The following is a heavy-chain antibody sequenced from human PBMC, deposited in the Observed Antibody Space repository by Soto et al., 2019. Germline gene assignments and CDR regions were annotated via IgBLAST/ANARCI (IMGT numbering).Heavy chain of an antibody. CDR3: ARSNIIVLVPAAMGRMNWFDP. D-gene: IGHD2-2*01. CDR2: IIPIFGTA. V-gene: IGHV1-69*12. J-gene: IGHJ5*02. Sequence: QVQLVQSGAEVKKPGSSVKVSCKASGGTFSSYAISWVRQAPGQGLEWMGGIIPIFGTANYAQKFQGRVTITADESTSTAYMELSSLRSEDTAVYYCARSNIIVLVPAAMGRMNWFDPWGQGTLVTVSS. CDR1: GGTFSSYA.